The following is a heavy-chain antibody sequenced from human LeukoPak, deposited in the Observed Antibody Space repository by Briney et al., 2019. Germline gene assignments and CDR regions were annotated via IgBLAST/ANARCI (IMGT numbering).Heavy chain of an antibody. CDR2: IYYSGST. J-gene: IGHJ4*02. CDR3: AEYYYDSSGYPFAFDY. CDR1: GGSISSSSYY. Sequence: SETLSLTCTVSGGSISSSSYYWGWIRQPPGKGLEWIGSIYYSGSTYYNPSLKSRVTISVDTSKNQFSLKLSSVTAADTAVYYCAEYYYDSSGYPFAFDYWGQGTLVTVSS. D-gene: IGHD3-22*01. V-gene: IGHV4-39*07.